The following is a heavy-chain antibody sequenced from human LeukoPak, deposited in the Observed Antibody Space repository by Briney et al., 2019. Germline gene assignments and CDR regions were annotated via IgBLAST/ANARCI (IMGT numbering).Heavy chain of an antibody. V-gene: IGHV1-2*02. CDR3: ARGGISSSWYGLAYYFDY. J-gene: IGHJ4*02. CDR1: GYTFTGYY. CDR2: INPNSGGT. Sequence: ASVKVSCKASGYTFTGYYMHWVRQAPGQGLEWMGWINPNSGGTNYAQKFQGSVTMTRDTSISTAYMELSRLRSDDTAVYYCARGGISSSWYGLAYYFDYWGQGTLVTVSS. D-gene: IGHD6-13*01.